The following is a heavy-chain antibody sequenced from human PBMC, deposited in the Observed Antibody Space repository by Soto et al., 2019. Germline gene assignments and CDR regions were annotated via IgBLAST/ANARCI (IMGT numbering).Heavy chain of an antibody. Sequence: ASVKVSCKASGYTFSAYIMHWVRQAPGQRLEWMGWINAGNGNTKYSQNFQGRVTITRDTSASTGYMELSSLRSEDTGVYYCATMGFSYDSHGYYPYDYWGQGTLVTVSS. CDR2: INAGNGNT. CDR1: GYTFSAYI. D-gene: IGHD3-22*01. V-gene: IGHV1-3*01. CDR3: ATMGFSYDSHGYYPYDY. J-gene: IGHJ4*02.